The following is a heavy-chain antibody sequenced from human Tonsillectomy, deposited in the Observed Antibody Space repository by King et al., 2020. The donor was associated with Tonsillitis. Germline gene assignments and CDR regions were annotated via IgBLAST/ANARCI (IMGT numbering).Heavy chain of an antibody. CDR2: IDWDDDK. CDR3: ARVIRSGYGSRWYFDY. V-gene: IGHV2-70*01. J-gene: IGHJ4*02. D-gene: IGHD6-13*01. CDR1: GFSLSTSGMC. Sequence: TLKESGPALVKPTQTLTLTCTFSGFSLSTSGMCVSWIRQPPGKALEWLALIDWDDDKYYSTSLKTRLTISKDTSKNQVVLTFTNMDPVDTATYYCARVIRSGYGSRWYFDYWGQGTLVTVSS.